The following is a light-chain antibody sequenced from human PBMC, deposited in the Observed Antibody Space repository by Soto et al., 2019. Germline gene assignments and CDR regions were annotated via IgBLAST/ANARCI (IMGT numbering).Light chain of an antibody. Sequence: EVVLTQSPGTLSLSPGERATLSCRASQSVSSSYLAWYQQKPGQAPSLLIYGASSMATGIPDRFSGSGSGTDFTLTISRLEPEDFAVYYCQQYGSSLYTFGQGTKLEIK. CDR1: QSVSSSY. J-gene: IGKJ2*01. CDR3: QQYGSSLYT. V-gene: IGKV3-20*01. CDR2: GAS.